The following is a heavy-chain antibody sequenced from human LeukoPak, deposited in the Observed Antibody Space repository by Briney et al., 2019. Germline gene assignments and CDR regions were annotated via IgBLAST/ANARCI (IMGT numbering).Heavy chain of an antibody. CDR3: ARRGYYDSSGYVFDY. Sequence: SETLSLTCAVYGGSFSGYYWSWIRQPPGKGLEWIGEINHSGITNYNPSLKSRVTISVDTSKNQFSLKLSSVTAADTAVYYCARRGYYDSSGYVFDYWGQGTLVTVSS. CDR2: INHSGIT. CDR1: GGSFSGYY. J-gene: IGHJ4*02. V-gene: IGHV4-34*01. D-gene: IGHD3-22*01.